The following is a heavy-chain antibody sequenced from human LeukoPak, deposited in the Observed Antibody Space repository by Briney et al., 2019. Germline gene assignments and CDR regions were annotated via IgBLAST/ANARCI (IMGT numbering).Heavy chain of an antibody. CDR1: GYTFTGYY. CDR3: ARGRSFGELGVY. CDR2: INPNSGGT. J-gene: IGHJ4*02. Sequence: GASVKASCKASGYTFTGYYMHWVRQAPGQGLEWMGWINPNSGGTNYAQNFQGRVTMTRDTFIRTAYMELSRLTSDDTAVYYCARGRSFGELGVYWGQGTLLTVSS. V-gene: IGHV1-2*02. D-gene: IGHD3-10*01.